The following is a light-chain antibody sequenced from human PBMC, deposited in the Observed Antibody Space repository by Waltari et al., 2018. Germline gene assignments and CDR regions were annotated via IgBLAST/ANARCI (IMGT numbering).Light chain of an antibody. V-gene: IGKV2-29*02. CDR2: EVS. J-gene: IGKJ1*01. CDR3: MQGKHLPRT. CDR1: QSLLQSDGKTF. Sequence: DVVMTQAPLSLSVTPGQSASISCKSSQSLLQSDGKTFLYWYLQKAGQSPHLLIFEVSSRFAGVPDRFSGSGSGTNFTLTISRVEAEDAGVYYCMQGKHLPRTFGQGTKVEI.